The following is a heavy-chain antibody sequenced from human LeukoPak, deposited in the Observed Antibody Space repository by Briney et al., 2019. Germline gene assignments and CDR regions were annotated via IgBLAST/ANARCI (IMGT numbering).Heavy chain of an antibody. Sequence: QPGGSLRLSCATSGFTVSSNYMSWVRQAPGKGLEWVSVIYDSGTTYYADSVKGRFLIFRDTSKNTVDLQTNSLRVEDTAVYYCAGRRSSGWYAYWGQGTLVTVSS. V-gene: IGHV3-53*01. CDR2: IYDSGTT. J-gene: IGHJ4*02. D-gene: IGHD6-19*01. CDR3: AGRRSSGWYAY. CDR1: GFTVSSNY.